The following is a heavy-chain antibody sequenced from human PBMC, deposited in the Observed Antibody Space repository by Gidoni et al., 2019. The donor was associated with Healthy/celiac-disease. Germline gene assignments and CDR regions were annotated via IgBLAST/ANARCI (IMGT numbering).Heavy chain of an antibody. CDR1: GFTFDDYA. V-gene: IGHV3-9*01. Sequence: EVQLVESGGGLVQPGRSLRLSCAASGFTFDDYAMHWVRQAPGKGLEWVSGISWNSGSIGYADSVKGRFTISRDNAKNSLYLQMNSLRAEDTALYYCAKGGHRRDGYNSWFDPWGQGTLVTVSS. D-gene: IGHD5-12*01. CDR2: ISWNSGSI. CDR3: AKGGHRRDGYNSWFDP. J-gene: IGHJ5*02.